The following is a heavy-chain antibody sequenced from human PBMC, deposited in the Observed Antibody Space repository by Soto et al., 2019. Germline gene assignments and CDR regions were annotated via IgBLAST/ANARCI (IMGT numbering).Heavy chain of an antibody. CDR3: ARGDGYIAADGYYYYYYMDV. J-gene: IGHJ6*03. V-gene: IGHV1-8*01. CDR2: MNPNSGNT. D-gene: IGHD6-13*01. CDR1: GYTFTSYD. Sequence: QVQLVQSGAEVKKPGASVKVSCKASGYTFTSYDINWVRQATGQGLEWMGWMNPNSGNTGYAQKFQGRVTMTRNTSISTASMELSSVRSEDTAVYYCARGDGYIAADGYYYYYYMDVWGKGTTVTVSS.